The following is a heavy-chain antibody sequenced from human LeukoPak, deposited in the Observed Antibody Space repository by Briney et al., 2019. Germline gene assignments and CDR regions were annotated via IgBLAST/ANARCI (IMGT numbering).Heavy chain of an antibody. V-gene: IGHV3-21*01. CDR3: ARVVTAAWDWFDP. J-gene: IGHJ5*02. CDR1: GFTFSSYS. D-gene: IGHD2-2*01. CDR2: ISSSGSFI. Sequence: GGSLRLSCAASGFTFSSYSMNWVRQAPGKGLEWVSSISSSGSFIYYANSVKGRLTTSRDNAKNSLYLQMNSLRADDTAVYYCARVVTAAWDWFDPWGQGTLVTVSS.